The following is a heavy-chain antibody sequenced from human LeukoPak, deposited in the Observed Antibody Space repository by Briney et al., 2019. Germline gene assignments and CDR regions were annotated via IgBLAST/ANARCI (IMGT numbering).Heavy chain of an antibody. V-gene: IGHV3-21*01. J-gene: IGHJ4*02. CDR1: GFTFSIYS. D-gene: IGHD5-24*01. Sequence: GGSLRLSCAASGFTFSIYSMNWVRQAPGKGLEWVSSISSSSSFISYADSVQGRFTISRDNAKKSLFLQMNSLRAEDTAVYYCARDGEMPTIYFDYWGQGTLVTVSS. CDR3: ARDGEMPTIYFDY. CDR2: ISSSSSFI.